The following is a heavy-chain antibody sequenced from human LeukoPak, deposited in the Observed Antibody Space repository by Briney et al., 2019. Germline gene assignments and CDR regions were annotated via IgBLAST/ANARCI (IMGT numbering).Heavy chain of an antibody. Sequence: SETLLLTFYVSGGSITHTIYWTWVRQPPGKGLEWIGEVNLQGGTNYNPSLLRRVAISVDTSANHVSLQMTSVTAADTAVYYCARKGGAYRPLDYSARKTLLTVSS. CDR3: ARKGGAYRPLDY. J-gene: IGHJ4*02. CDR1: GGSITHTIY. V-gene: IGHV4-4*02. CDR2: VNLQGGT. D-gene: IGHD2-21*01.